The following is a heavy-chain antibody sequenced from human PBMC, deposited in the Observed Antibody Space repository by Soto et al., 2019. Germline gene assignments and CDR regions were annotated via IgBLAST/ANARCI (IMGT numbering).Heavy chain of an antibody. D-gene: IGHD2-15*01. V-gene: IGHV5-51*01. Sequence: GESLKISCKGSGYSFTSYWIGWVRQMPGKGLEWMGIIYPGDSDTRYSPSFQGQVTISADKSISTAYLQWISLKASDTAMYYCARQICNGGGSCYSENWFDPWGQGTLVTVSS. CDR3: ARQICNGGGSCYSENWFDP. CDR1: GYSFTSYW. J-gene: IGHJ5*02. CDR2: IYPGDSDT.